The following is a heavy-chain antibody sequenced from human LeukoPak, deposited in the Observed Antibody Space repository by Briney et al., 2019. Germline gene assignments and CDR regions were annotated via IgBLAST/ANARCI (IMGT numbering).Heavy chain of an antibody. V-gene: IGHV3-11*04. CDR2: IGLSGYPL. J-gene: IGHJ4*02. CDR3: ARKDFSSGSFTY. CDR1: GFSFSVYY. D-gene: IGHD3-22*01. Sequence: GRSLRLSCEVSGFSFSVYYMSWIRQAPGKGLEWISYIGLSGYPLDYADSVKGRFTISRDNAKNSLYLEMNSLRAEDTAVYYCARKDFSSGSFTYWGQGTLVTVSS.